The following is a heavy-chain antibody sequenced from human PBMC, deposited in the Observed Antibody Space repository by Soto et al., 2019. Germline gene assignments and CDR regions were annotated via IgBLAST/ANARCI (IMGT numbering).Heavy chain of an antibody. CDR1: GGSSIDHC. CDR3: AIEGEAVVRYYYYGLDV. D-gene: IGHD2-21*01. J-gene: IGHJ6*02. CDR2: IYYSGST. V-gene: IGHV4-59*11. Sequence: TVVGGSSIDHCWRWIRQQQGKGLEWIGYIYYSGSTNYNPSLKSRVTISVDTSKNQFSLKLSSVTAADTAVYYFAIEGEAVVRYYYYGLDVWVHRSSVTVSS.